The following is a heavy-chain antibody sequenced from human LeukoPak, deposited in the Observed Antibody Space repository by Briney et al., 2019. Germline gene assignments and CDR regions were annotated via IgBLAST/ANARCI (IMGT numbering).Heavy chain of an antibody. CDR2: INHSGST. CDR3: ARKSWSITMAC. V-gene: IGHV4-34*01. D-gene: IGHD3-10*01. Sequence: PSETLSLTCAVYGGSFSGYYWSWIRQPPGKGLEWIGEINHSGSTNYNPSLKSRVTISVDTSKNQFSLKLSSVTAADTAVYYCARKSWSITMACWGQGTLVTVSS. J-gene: IGHJ4*02. CDR1: GGSFSGYY.